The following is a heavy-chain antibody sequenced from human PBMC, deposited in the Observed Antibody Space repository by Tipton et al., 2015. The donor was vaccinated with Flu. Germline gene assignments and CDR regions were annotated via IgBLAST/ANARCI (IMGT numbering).Heavy chain of an antibody. J-gene: IGHJ4*02. CDR1: GGSISSYY. V-gene: IGHV4-59*01. Sequence: LRLSCTVSGGSISSYYWSWIRQPPGKGLEWIGYIYYSGSTNYNPSRKSRVTISVDTSKNQFSLKLSSVTAADTAVYYCARAPDSIVGATVFDYWGQGTLVTVSS. CDR2: IYYSGST. CDR3: ARAPDSIVGATVFDY. D-gene: IGHD1-26*01.